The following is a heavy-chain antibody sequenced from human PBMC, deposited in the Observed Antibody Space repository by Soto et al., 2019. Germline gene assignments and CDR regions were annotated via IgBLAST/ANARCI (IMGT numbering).Heavy chain of an antibody. J-gene: IGHJ6*02. CDR2: INPNSGGT. Sequence: QEQLVQSGAEVKKPGASVKVSCKASGYTFSGYYIHWLRQAPGQGLEWMGWINPNSGGTNYAQKFQGRVTVTRDTPTSTAYMELSRLTSEDTAVYYCARSLTEGYCTITGCYTRPLYGMDVWGQGTTVTVSS. V-gene: IGHV1-2*02. D-gene: IGHD2-2*02. CDR1: GYTFSGYY. CDR3: ARSLTEGYCTITGCYTRPLYGMDV.